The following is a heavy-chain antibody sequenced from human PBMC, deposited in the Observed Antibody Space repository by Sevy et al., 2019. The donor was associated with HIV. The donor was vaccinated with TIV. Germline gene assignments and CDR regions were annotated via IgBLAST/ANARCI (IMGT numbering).Heavy chain of an antibody. CDR1: GYTFTSYG. D-gene: IGHD3-22*01. Sequence: ASVKVSCKASGYTFTSYGISWVRQAPGQGLEWMGWISAYNGNTNYAQKLQGRVTMTTDTSTSTAYLELRSLRSDDTAVYYCSRMLYYDDTRGRGHAFDIWGQGTMVTVSS. CDR3: SRMLYYDDTRGRGHAFDI. CDR2: ISAYNGNT. J-gene: IGHJ3*02. V-gene: IGHV1-18*04.